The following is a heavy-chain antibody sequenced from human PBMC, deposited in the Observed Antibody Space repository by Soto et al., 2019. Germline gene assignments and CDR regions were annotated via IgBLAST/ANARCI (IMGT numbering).Heavy chain of an antibody. Sequence: GGSLRLSCAASGFTFSSYSMNWVRQAPGKGLEWVSYISSSSSTIYYADSVKGRFTISRDNAKNSLYLQMNSLRDEDTAVYYCARDHAEAAAGTGVGYYYYGMDVWGQGTTVTVSS. J-gene: IGHJ6*02. CDR2: ISSSSSTI. D-gene: IGHD6-13*01. V-gene: IGHV3-48*02. CDR3: ARDHAEAAAGTGVGYYYYGMDV. CDR1: GFTFSSYS.